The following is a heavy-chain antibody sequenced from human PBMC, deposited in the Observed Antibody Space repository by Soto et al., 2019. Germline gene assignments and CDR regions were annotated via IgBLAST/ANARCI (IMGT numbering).Heavy chain of an antibody. J-gene: IGHJ6*03. Sequence: QVQLQQWGAGLLKPSETLSLTCAVYGGSFSGYYWSWIRQPPGKGLEWIGEINHSGSTNYNPSLKTRVTISVDTSKNQFSLKLSSVTAADTAVYYCAFDSNMYYYYMDVWGKGTTVTVSS. CDR1: GGSFSGYY. V-gene: IGHV4-34*01. CDR3: AFDSNMYYYYMDV. CDR2: INHSGST.